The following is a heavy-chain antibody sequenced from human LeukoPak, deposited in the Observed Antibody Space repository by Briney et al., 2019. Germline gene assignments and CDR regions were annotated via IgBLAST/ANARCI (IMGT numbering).Heavy chain of an antibody. CDR1: GYIFSNYW. J-gene: IGHJ4*02. D-gene: IGHD5-12*01. Sequence: GESLKISCQASGYIFSNYWIGWVRQMPGKGLEWMAIIYPGDSETKYSPSFQGQVTISVDKSISTAYLQWSSLKASDSAMYYCARRNSGYDYWGQGTLVTASS. V-gene: IGHV5-51*01. CDR3: ARRNSGYDY. CDR2: IYPGDSET.